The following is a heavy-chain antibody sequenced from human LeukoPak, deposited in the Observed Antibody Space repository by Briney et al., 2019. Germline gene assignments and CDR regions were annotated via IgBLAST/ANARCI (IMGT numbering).Heavy chain of an antibody. V-gene: IGHV3-21*04. D-gene: IGHD1-26*01. Sequence: GGSLRLSCAASGFTFSNYNMNWVRQAPGKGLEWVSSISSSSSYIYYADSVKGRFTVSGDNSKNTLYLQMSSLTAADTAVYYCAKDRSIGTYYTFDHWGQGTLVTVSS. J-gene: IGHJ4*02. CDR1: GFTFSNYN. CDR2: ISSSSSYI. CDR3: AKDRSIGTYYTFDH.